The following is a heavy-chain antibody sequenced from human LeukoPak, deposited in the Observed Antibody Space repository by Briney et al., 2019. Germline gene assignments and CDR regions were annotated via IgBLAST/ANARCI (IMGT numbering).Heavy chain of an antibody. CDR3: ARVRGEGIAALDY. J-gene: IGHJ4*02. D-gene: IGHD6-13*01. CDR2: INPNSGGT. V-gene: IGHV1-2*06. Sequence: ASVKVSCKPSGYTFTDYYIHWVRQAPGQGLEWMGRINPNSGGTNYAQKFQGRVTMTRDTSISTAYMELSRLRSDDTAVYYCARVRGEGIAALDYWGQGTLVTVSS. CDR1: GYTFTDYY.